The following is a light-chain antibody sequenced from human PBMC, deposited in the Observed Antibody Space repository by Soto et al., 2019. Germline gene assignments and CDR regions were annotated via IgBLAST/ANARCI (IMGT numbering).Light chain of an antibody. Sequence: QSALTQPASVSGSPGQSITISCTGTSSDVGSYNLVSWYQQHPGKAPKLMIYEGSKRPSGVSNCFSGSKSGNTASLTISGLQAEDEADYYCCSYAGSSTDVVFGRGTKLTVL. J-gene: IGLJ2*01. V-gene: IGLV2-23*01. CDR3: CSYAGSSTDVV. CDR1: SSDVGSYNL. CDR2: EGS.